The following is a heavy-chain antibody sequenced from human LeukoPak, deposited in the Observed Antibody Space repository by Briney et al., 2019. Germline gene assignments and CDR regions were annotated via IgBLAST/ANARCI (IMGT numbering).Heavy chain of an antibody. V-gene: IGHV3-74*01. CDR1: GFTFSSYS. CDR2: ITTDGSAT. Sequence: GGSLRLSCAASGFTFSSYSMNWVRQAPGKGLEWVSYITTDGSATAYADSVKGRFTISRDNAENTLYLQMSSLRAEDAAVYYCVRGMDDAFDIWGQGTMVTVSS. D-gene: IGHD2-8*01. CDR3: VRGMDDAFDI. J-gene: IGHJ3*02.